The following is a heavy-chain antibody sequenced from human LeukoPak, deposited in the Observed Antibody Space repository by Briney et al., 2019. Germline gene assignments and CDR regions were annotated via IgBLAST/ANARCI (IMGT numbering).Heavy chain of an antibody. Sequence: GGSLRLSCAASGFTFSSYAMSWVRQATGKGLEWVSAISGSGGSTYYADSVKGRFTISRDNSKNTLYLQMNSRRAEDTAVYYCAIFFFKQKTAYDMDVWGQGTTVTVSS. V-gene: IGHV3-23*01. CDR3: AIFFFKQKTAYDMDV. CDR1: GFTFSSYA. D-gene: IGHD3-3*01. CDR2: ISGSGGST. J-gene: IGHJ6*02.